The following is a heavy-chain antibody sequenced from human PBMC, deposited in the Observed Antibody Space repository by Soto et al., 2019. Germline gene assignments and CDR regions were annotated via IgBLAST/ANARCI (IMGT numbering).Heavy chain of an antibody. CDR2: IRSKAYGGTT. J-gene: IGHJ6*02. Sequence: GGSLRLSCTASGFTFGDYAMSWVRQAPGKGLEWVGFIRSKAYGGTTEYAASVKGRFTISRDDSKSIAYLQMNSLKTEDTAVYYCTREGQLGSYYYGMDVWGQGTTVTVSS. D-gene: IGHD6-13*01. V-gene: IGHV3-49*04. CDR1: GFTFGDYA. CDR3: TREGQLGSYYYGMDV.